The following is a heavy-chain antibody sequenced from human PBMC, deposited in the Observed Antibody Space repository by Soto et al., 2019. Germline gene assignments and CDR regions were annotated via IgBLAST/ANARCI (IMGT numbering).Heavy chain of an antibody. Sequence: SETLSLTCAVYGGSFNGYYWSWIRQPPEKGLEWIGEMNHRGSTNQNPSLKSRVSISVDTSKNQFSLKLRSVTAADTAVYYCARGVPMLGAFQGGAPDKYYFDSWGLGTRVTVSS. V-gene: IGHV4-34*01. CDR3: ARGVPMLGAFQGGAPDKYYFDS. CDR1: GGSFNGYY. D-gene: IGHD3-10*02. CDR2: MNHRGST. J-gene: IGHJ4*02.